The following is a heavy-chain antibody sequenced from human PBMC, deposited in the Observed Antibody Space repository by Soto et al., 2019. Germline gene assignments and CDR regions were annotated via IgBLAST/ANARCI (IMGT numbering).Heavy chain of an antibody. Sequence: GDSLNLSCKGSGDRCIGYCIGWVRRLPGKGLEWMGIIYPGDSDTRYSPSFQGQVTISADKSISTAYLQWSSLKASDTAMYYCARQNYDYYYYGMDVWGHGTKVT. CDR2: IYPGDSDT. CDR3: ARQNYDYYYYGMDV. CDR1: GDRCIGYC. D-gene: IGHD3-3*01. V-gene: IGHV5-51*01. J-gene: IGHJ6*02.